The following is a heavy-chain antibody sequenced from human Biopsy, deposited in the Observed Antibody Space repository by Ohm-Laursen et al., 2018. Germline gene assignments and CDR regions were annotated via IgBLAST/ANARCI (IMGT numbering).Heavy chain of an antibody. CDR2: NIPILGTG. CDR1: GGTFSNYG. CDR3: ATKLTGYFHH. J-gene: IGHJ1*01. Sequence: SSVKVSCKSPGGTFSNYGVNWVRQAPGQGLEWLGGNIPILGTGNYAQKFQDRVTVAADTSTSTATMELRSLRSDDTAVYYCATKLTGYFHHWGQGTLVSVSS. D-gene: IGHD3-9*01. V-gene: IGHV1-69*06.